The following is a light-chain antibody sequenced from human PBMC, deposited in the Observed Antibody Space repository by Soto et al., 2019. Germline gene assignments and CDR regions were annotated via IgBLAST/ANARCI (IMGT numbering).Light chain of an antibody. V-gene: IGLV1-44*01. CDR1: SSNIGGNT. CDR2: GNN. J-gene: IGLJ3*02. Sequence: QSVLTQPPSTSGTPGQRVTMSCSGSSSNIGGNTVNWYQQLPGTAPKLLIYGNNQRPSGVPVRFSGSKSGTSASLAIGGLQSENEADYHCAAWDDSLKGPVFGGGTKLTVL. CDR3: AAWDDSLKGPV.